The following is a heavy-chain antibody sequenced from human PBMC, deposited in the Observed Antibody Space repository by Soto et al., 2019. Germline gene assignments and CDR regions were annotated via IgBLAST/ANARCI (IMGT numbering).Heavy chain of an antibody. CDR3: ARRSESSGWHGALDY. V-gene: IGHV4-39*01. Sequence: SETLSLTCTVSGGSISSSSYYWGWIRQPPGKGLEWIGSIYYSGSTYYNPSLKSRVTISVDTSKNQFSLKLSSVTAADTAVYYCARRSESSGWHGALDYWGQGTLVTVSS. CDR2: IYYSGST. CDR1: GGSISSSSYY. J-gene: IGHJ4*02. D-gene: IGHD6-19*01.